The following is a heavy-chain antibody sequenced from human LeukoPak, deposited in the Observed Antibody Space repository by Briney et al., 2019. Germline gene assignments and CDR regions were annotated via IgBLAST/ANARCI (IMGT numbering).Heavy chain of an antibody. V-gene: IGHV4-39*01. CDR2: ISYSGST. CDR3: ARQSWGVITMVRGVLDWFDP. J-gene: IGHJ5*02. D-gene: IGHD3-10*01. CDR1: GGSISRSGYH. Sequence: PSETLFLTCSVSGGSISRSGYHWRWIRQPPGKGLEWIGTISYSGSTYYNPSLKSRVTISVDTSKNQFSLKLSSVTAADTAVYYCARQSWGVITMVRGVLDWFDPWGQGTLVTVSS.